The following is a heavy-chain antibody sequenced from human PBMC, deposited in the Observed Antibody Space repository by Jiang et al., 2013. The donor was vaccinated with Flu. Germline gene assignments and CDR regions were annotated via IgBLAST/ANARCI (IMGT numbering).Heavy chain of an antibody. CDR2: IDPSDSYT. V-gene: IGHV5-10-1*01. J-gene: IGHJ5*02. CDR3: ARRDSGGWYWFDP. D-gene: IGHD2-15*01. CDR1: GYSFTSYW. Sequence: VQLVESGAEVKKPGESLRISCKGSGYSFTSYWISWVRQMPGKGLEWMGRIDPSDSYTNYSPSFQGHVTISVDKSISTVYLQWSSLKASDTAMYYCARRDSGGWYWFDPWGQGTLVTVSS.